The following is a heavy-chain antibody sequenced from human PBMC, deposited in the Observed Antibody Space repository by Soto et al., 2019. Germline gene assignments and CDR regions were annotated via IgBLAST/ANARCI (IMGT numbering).Heavy chain of an antibody. J-gene: IGHJ4*02. CDR3: ARYSQAYDILTGLDY. Sequence: QVKLQESGPGLVKLSQTLSLTCTVSGGSISSGGYYWSWIRQHPGKGLEWIGYIYYSGSTYYNPSLKSRVTISVDTSKNQFSLKLSSVTAADTAVYYCARYSQAYDILTGLDYWGQGTLVTVSS. CDR1: GGSISSGGYY. D-gene: IGHD3-9*01. V-gene: IGHV4-31*03. CDR2: IYYSGST.